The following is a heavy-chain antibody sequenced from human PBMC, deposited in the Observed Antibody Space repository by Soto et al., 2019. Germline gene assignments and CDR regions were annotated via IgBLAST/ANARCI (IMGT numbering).Heavy chain of an antibody. D-gene: IGHD5-12*01. J-gene: IGHJ3*02. V-gene: IGHV6-1*01. Sequence: QVQLQQSGPGLVKPSQTLSLTCAISGDSVSSNSAAWNWIRQSPSRVLEWLGRTYYRSKWFNDXXASVKSRITTXXDXSXXQCSLQLKSVTPEDTAVYSWASEGGGGYVDDAFDIRGQGTMVTVSS. CDR2: TYYRSKWFN. CDR3: ASEGGGGYVDDAFDI. CDR1: GDSVSSNSAA.